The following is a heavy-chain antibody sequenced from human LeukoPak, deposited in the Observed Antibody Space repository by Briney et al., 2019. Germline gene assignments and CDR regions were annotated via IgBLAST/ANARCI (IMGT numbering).Heavy chain of an antibody. CDR3: ARSRVIGASPYYCDY. J-gene: IGHJ4*02. D-gene: IGHD2-21*01. Sequence: PSETLSLTCTVSGGSISSSYSYWGWIRQPPGKGLEWIGNIYYSGSTYYSPSLTSRVTVSVDTSENQFSLKLSSVTAADTAVYYCARSRVIGASPYYCDYWGQGTLVTVSS. V-gene: IGHV4-39*07. CDR1: GGSISSSYSY. CDR2: IYYSGST.